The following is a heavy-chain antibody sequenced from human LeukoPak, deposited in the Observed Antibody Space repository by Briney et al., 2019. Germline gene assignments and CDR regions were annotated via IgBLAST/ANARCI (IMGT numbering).Heavy chain of an antibody. CDR3: ARHPPGGQWRGGGNWFDP. D-gene: IGHD6-19*01. CDR1: GGSISSGRYY. Sequence: SETLSLTCTVSGGSISSGRYYWSWIRQPAGKGLEWIGRIYTSGSTNYNPSLKSRVTISVDTSKNQFSLKLSSVTAADTAVYYWARHPPGGQWRGGGNWFDPWGQGALVTVSS. V-gene: IGHV4-61*02. CDR2: IYTSGST. J-gene: IGHJ5*02.